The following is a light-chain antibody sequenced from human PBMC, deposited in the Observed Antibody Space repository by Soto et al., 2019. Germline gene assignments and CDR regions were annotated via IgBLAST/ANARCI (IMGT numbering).Light chain of an antibody. CDR2: DGS. CDR1: QSVSTY. J-gene: IGKJ1*01. Sequence: EIVLTQSPATLSLSPGERATLSCGASQSVSTYLAWYQQNPGQAPRLLIYDGSNRATGIPARFSGSGSGTDCTLTISSLEPEDFAFYFCQQRSNWSLTFGQGTKVEIK. CDR3: QQRSNWSLT. V-gene: IGKV3-11*01.